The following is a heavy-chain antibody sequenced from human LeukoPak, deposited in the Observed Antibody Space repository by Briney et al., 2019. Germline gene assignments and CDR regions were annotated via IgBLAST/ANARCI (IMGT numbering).Heavy chain of an antibody. CDR1: GLTFSNYC. CDR2: IKKDGSEK. D-gene: IGHD2-8*01. V-gene: IGHV3-7*03. CDR3: TRGGACTSYYWFY. Sequence: PGGSLRLSCVVSGLTFSNYCRTWVRQAPGKGLEWVANIKKDGSEKFYVDSVKGRFTISRDNAKSSLYLQMDSLRGEDTAVYYCTRGGACTSYYWFYWGQGTLVTVSS. J-gene: IGHJ4*02.